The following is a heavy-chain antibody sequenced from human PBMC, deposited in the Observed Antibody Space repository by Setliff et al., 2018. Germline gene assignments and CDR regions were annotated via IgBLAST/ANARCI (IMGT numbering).Heavy chain of an antibody. Sequence: GASVKVSCKAPGYTFTNYAMTWMRQAPGQGLEYMGWINTNTGNPIYAQGFTGRFVFSLDTPVSTAYLQISSLKSEDSAVYYCARGSRFGTIVYRGDYYMDVWGKGTTVTVSS. CDR3: ARGSRFGTIVYRGDYYMDV. CDR1: GYTFTNYA. J-gene: IGHJ6*03. CDR2: INTNTGNP. D-gene: IGHD3-10*01. V-gene: IGHV7-4-1*02.